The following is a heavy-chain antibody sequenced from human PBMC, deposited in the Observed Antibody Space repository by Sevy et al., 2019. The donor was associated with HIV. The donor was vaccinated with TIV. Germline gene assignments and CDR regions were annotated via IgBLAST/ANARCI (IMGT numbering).Heavy chain of an antibody. V-gene: IGHV4-59*13. CDR2: IYYSGST. J-gene: IGHJ5*02. Sequence: SETLSLTCTVSGGSISSYYWSWIRQPPGKGLEWIGYIYYSGSTNYNPSLKSRVTISVDTSKNQFSLKLSSVTAADTAVYYCARGGFSEWQGSFRGPWNWFDPWGQGTLVTVSS. CDR1: GGSISSYY. CDR3: ARGGFSEWQGSFRGPWNWFDP. D-gene: IGHD3-3*01.